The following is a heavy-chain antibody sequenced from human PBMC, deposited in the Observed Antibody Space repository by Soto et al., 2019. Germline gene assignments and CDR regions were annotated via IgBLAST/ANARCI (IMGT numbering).Heavy chain of an antibody. CDR2: IYPGDSVT. J-gene: IGHJ4*02. V-gene: IGHV5-51*01. Sequence: EVQLVQSGPEVKKPGGSLKISCKGSGYSFTSYWIGWVRQMPGKGLEWMGIIYPGDSVTRYSPSFQGQVTISADKSISTAYLQWSSLKASDTAMYYCARLVGDIAAAGMGPSRDYYFDYWGQGTLVTVSS. CDR1: GYSFTSYW. CDR3: ARLVGDIAAAGMGPSRDYYFDY. D-gene: IGHD6-13*01.